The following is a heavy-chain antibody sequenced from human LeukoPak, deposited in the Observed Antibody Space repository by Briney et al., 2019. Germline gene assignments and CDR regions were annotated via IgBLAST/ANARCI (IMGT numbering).Heavy chain of an antibody. D-gene: IGHD2-21*01. CDR2: ISSSSSYI. Sequence: PGGSLRLSCAASGFTFSSYSMNWVRQAPGKGLEWVSSISSSSSYIYYADSVKGRFTISRDNAKNSLYLQMNSLRAEDTAVYYCARDESAACGAAFDIWGQGTMVTVSS. CDR3: ARDESAACGAAFDI. CDR1: GFTFSSYS. J-gene: IGHJ3*02. V-gene: IGHV3-21*01.